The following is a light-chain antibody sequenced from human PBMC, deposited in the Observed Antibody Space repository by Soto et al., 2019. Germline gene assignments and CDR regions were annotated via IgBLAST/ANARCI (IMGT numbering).Light chain of an antibody. CDR1: SSDVFAYDY. CDR3: TSYTSSGNYV. Sequence: QSVLTQPASVPGSPGQSIAISCTGTSSDVFAYDYVSWYQQHPGKAPKLMIYDVSNRPSGVSNPFSGSKSANTASLTISGLQVEDEAGYYCTSYTSSGNYVFGTGTKVTVL. CDR2: DVS. J-gene: IGLJ1*01. V-gene: IGLV2-14*01.